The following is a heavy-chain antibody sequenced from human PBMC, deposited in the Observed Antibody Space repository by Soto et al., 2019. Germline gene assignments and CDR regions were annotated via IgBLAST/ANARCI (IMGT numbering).Heavy chain of an antibody. V-gene: IGHV3-20*04. CDR3: ARDWDSGGDIVATSNWFDP. CDR1: GFNFDDYG. D-gene: IGHD5-12*01. CDR2: INWNGGST. J-gene: IGHJ5*02. Sequence: EVQLVESGGGVARPGGSLRLSCAASGFNFDDYGMAWVRQAPGKGLEWVSGINWNGGSTAYADSVKGRFTISRDNAKNSLYLQMNTLRAEDTALYYCARDWDSGGDIVATSNWFDPWGQGTLVTVSS.